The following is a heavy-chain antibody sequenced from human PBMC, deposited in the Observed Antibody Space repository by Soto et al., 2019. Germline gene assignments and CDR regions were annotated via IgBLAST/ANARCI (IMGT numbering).Heavy chain of an antibody. CDR2: ISGSGGST. D-gene: IGHD2-15*01. CDR1: GFTFSSYA. J-gene: IGHJ3*02. V-gene: IGHV3-23*01. Sequence: GGSLRLSCAASGFTFSSYAMSWVRQAPGKGLEWVSAISGSGGSTYYADSVKGRFTISRDNSKNTLYLQMKSLRAEDTAVYYCANRLWDCSGGSCHPIGDAFDIPGQNTMVTVSS. CDR3: ANRLWDCSGGSCHPIGDAFDI.